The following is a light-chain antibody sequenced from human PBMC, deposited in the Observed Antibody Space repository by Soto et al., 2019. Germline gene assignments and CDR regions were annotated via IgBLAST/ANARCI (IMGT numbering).Light chain of an antibody. J-gene: IGLJ2*01. CDR2: RNN. Sequence: QSVLTQPHSASGTPGQRVTISCSGSSSNIGSNYVYWYQQLPGTAPKLLIYRNNQRPSGVPDRFSGSKSGTSASLAISGLRSQDEADYHCAAWDDSLSGPRVVCGGGTKLTVL. CDR3: AAWDDSLSGPRVV. V-gene: IGLV1-47*01. CDR1: SSNIGSNY.